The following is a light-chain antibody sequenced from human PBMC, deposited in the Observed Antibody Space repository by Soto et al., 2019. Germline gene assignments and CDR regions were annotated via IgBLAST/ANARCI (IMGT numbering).Light chain of an antibody. CDR1: SSDVGGYNY. CDR3: SSYTSSSTLLYV. CDR2: DAS. V-gene: IGLV2-14*01. J-gene: IGLJ1*01. Sequence: QSALTQPASVSGSPGQSITISCTGTSSDVGGYNYVSWYQQHPGKAPKLMIYDASNRPSGFSNRFSGSKSGNTASLTISGLQAEDEADYYCSSYTSSSTLLYVFGTGTKLTVL.